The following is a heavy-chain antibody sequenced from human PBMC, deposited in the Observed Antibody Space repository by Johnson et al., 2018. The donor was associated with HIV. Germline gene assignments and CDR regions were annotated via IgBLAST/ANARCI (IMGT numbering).Heavy chain of an antibody. Sequence: QVQLVESGGGLVKPGGSLRLSCAASGFTFTNAWMTWVRQAPGKGLEWVAVISYDGSNKYYADSVKGRFTISRDNSKNTLYLQMSSLRSEDTAVYYCVRDDYAFHIWGQGTVVTVSS. V-gene: IGHV3-30*03. CDR3: VRDDYAFHI. CDR2: ISYDGSNK. J-gene: IGHJ3*02. D-gene: IGHD2-21*02. CDR1: GFTFTNAW.